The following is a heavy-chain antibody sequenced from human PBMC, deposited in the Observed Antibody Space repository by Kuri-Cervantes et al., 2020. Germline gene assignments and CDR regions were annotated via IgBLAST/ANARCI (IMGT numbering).Heavy chain of an antibody. CDR3: ARTGRVPFDY. Sequence: GESLKISCAASGFTFSSYAMHWIRQAPGKGLEWMAVISYDGSNKYYADSVKGRFTISRDNSKNTLYLQMNSLRAEDTAVYYCARTGRVPFDYWGQGTLVTVSS. D-gene: IGHD1-14*01. CDR1: GFTFSSYA. J-gene: IGHJ4*02. V-gene: IGHV3-30-3*01. CDR2: ISYDGSNK.